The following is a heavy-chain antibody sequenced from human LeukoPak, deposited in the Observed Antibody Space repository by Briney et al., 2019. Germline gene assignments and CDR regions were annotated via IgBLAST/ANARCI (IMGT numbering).Heavy chain of an antibody. V-gene: IGHV1-69*05. J-gene: IGHJ6*02. D-gene: IGHD4-11*01. Sequence: SVKVSCKASGGTFVSYAISWVRQAPGQGLEWMGGIIPIFGTANYAQKFQGRVTMTRDTSTSTVYMELSSLRSEDTAVYYCAIHTVTKDTSADYYYGMDVWGQGTTVTVSS. CDR1: GGTFVSYA. CDR2: IIPIFGTA. CDR3: AIHTVTKDTSADYYYGMDV.